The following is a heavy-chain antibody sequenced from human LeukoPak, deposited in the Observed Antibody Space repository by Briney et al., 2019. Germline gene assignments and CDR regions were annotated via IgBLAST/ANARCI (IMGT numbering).Heavy chain of an antibody. Sequence: GGSLRLSCAAAGFTFSSYGMHSVRQAPGKGLEWVAVILYDGSNNYYADSVKGRFTISRENSKYTQYLQMNSLRAEDTAVYYCAKDRMSGESGPDYWGQGTLVTVSS. V-gene: IGHV3-30*18. CDR2: ILYDGSNN. CDR1: GFTFSSYG. D-gene: IGHD1-26*01. CDR3: AKDRMSGESGPDY. J-gene: IGHJ4*02.